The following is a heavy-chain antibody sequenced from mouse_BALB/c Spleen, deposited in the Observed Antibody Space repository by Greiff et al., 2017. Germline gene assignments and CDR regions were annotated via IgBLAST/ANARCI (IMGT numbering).Heavy chain of an antibody. CDR2: ISNGGGST. V-gene: IGHV5-12-2*01. Sequence: EVKLMESGGGLVQPGGSLKLSCAASGFTFSSYTMSWVRQTPEKRLEWVAYISNGGGSTYYPDTVKGRFTISRDNAKNTLYLQMSSLKSEDTAMYYCARHIDGYYRYYAMDYWGQGTSVTVSS. CDR1: GFTFSSYT. CDR3: ARHIDGYYRYYAMDY. J-gene: IGHJ4*01. D-gene: IGHD2-3*01.